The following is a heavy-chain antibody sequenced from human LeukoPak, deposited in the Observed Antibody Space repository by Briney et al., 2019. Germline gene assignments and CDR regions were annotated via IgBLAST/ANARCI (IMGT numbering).Heavy chain of an antibody. J-gene: IGHJ6*02. CDR2: IYYSGST. Sequence: PSETLSLTCTVSGGSISSYHWSWIRQPPGKGLEWIGYIYYSGSTNYNPSLKSRVTISVDTSKNQFSPKLSSVTAADTAVYYCARLMTDDYGDYRSMDVWGQGTTVTVSS. D-gene: IGHD4-17*01. CDR3: ARLMTDDYGDYRSMDV. V-gene: IGHV4-59*08. CDR1: GGSISSYH.